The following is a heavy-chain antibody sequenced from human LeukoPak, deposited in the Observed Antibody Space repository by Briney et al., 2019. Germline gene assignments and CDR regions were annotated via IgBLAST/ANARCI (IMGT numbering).Heavy chain of an antibody. J-gene: IGHJ4*02. CDR2: IIPILGIA. CDR3: ARGALGGSWSIPFDY. CDR1: GGTFSSYA. V-gene: IGHV1-69*04. Sequence: SVKVSGKASGGTFSSYAISWVRQAPGLGLEWMGRIIPILGIAKYAQKFQGRVTITADKSTSTAYMELSSLRSEDTAVYYCARGALGGSWSIPFDYWGQGTPVTVSS. D-gene: IGHD3-10*01.